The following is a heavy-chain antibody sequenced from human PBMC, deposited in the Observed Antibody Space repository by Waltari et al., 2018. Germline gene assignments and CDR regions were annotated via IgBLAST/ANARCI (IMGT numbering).Heavy chain of an antibody. Sequence: EVQLVESGGGSVQPGGSLRLSCAASGMTFSNYWMNWVRQAPGKGLEWGANIKQDGSDKKYVDSVEGRISNSRDNAQNSLYLQMNSLRAEDTAIYYCVTGLTTVTAKDYFDHWGQGALVTVS. CDR1: GMTFSNYW. CDR2: IKQDGSDK. CDR3: VTGLTTVTAKDYFDH. V-gene: IGHV3-7*01. J-gene: IGHJ4*02. D-gene: IGHD4-17*01.